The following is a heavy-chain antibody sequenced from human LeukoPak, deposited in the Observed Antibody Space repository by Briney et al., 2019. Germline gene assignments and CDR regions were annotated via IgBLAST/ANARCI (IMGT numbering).Heavy chain of an antibody. D-gene: IGHD1-26*01. CDR1: GYTFTGYY. CDR2: INPNSGGT. V-gene: IGHV1-2*02. Sequence: GASVKVSCKASGYTFTGYYMHWVRQAPGQGLEWMGWINPNSGGTNYAQKFQGRVTMTRDTSISTAYMELSRLRSDDTAVYYCAKNSGSYTDYYYYYYMDVWGKGTTVTISS. J-gene: IGHJ6*03. CDR3: AKNSGSYTDYYYYYYMDV.